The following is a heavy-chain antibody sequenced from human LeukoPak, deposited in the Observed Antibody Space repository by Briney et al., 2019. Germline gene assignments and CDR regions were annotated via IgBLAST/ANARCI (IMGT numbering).Heavy chain of an antibody. J-gene: IGHJ6*02. CDR1: GGTFSSYA. CDR3: ARSIVVVPAAIGGGYYYYGMDV. D-gene: IGHD2-2*02. CDR2: IIPIFGTA. Sequence: SVKVSCKASGGTFSSYAISWVRQAPGQGLEWIGGIIPIFGTANYAQKFQGRVTITADESTSTAYMELSSLRSEDTAVYYCARSIVVVPAAIGGGYYYYGMDVWGQGTTVTVSS. V-gene: IGHV1-69*13.